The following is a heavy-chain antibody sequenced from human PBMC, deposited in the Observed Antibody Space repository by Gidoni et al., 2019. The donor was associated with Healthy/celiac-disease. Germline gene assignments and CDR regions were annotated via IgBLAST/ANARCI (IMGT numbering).Heavy chain of an antibody. J-gene: IGHJ6*02. CDR1: GRTFSSHA. D-gene: IGHD3-22*01. Sequence: QVQLVQSRAEVKKPGSSVKVSCKASGRTFSSHALSWVRQAPGQGLEWMGGIIPIFGTANYAQKFQGRVTITADESTSTAYMELSSLGSEDTAVYYCAREGLNGGYGMDVWGQGTTVTVSS. CDR2: IIPIFGTA. CDR3: AREGLNGGYGMDV. V-gene: IGHV1-69*01.